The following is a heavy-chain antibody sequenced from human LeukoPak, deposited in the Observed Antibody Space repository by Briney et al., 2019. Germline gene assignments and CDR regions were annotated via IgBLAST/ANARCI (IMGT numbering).Heavy chain of an antibody. J-gene: IGHJ6*04. D-gene: IGHD3-10*02. CDR1: EFTFSYYN. CDR3: AELGITMIGGV. V-gene: IGHV3-21*01. Sequence: GWSLRLSCAASEFTFSYYNLNWVRQAPGKGLEWVSSITSTGSYTFYADSVKGRFTISRDNAKNSLYLQMNSLRAEDTAVYYCAELGITMIGGVWGKGTTVTISS. CDR2: ITSTGSYT.